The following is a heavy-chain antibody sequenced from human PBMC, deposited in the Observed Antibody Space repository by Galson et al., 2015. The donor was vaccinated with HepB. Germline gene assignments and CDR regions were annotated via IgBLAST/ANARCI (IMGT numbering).Heavy chain of an antibody. CDR2: INPSGGST. D-gene: IGHD3-22*01. V-gene: IGHV1-46*01. CDR3: AREGDLPRPYDPPPLQH. J-gene: IGHJ1*01. Sequence: SVKVSCKASGYTFTSYYMHWVRQAPGQGLEWMGIINPSGGSTSYAQKFQGRVTMTRDTSTSTVYMELSSLRSEDTAVYYCAREGDLPRPYDPPPLQHWGQGTLVTVSS. CDR1: GYTFTSYY.